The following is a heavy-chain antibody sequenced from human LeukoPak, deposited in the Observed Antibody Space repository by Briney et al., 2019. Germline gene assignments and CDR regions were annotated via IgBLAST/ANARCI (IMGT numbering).Heavy chain of an antibody. J-gene: IGHJ4*02. V-gene: IGHV3-23*01. D-gene: IGHD5-12*01. Sequence: GGSLRLSCAASGFTFSNAWMSWVRQAPGKGLEWVSAISGSGGSTYYADSVKGRFTISRDNSKNTLFLQMNNLRSEDTALYYCVSPTADYPFLYYFDSWGQGTLVTVSS. CDR1: GFTFSNAW. CDR3: VSPTADYPFLYYFDS. CDR2: ISGSGGST.